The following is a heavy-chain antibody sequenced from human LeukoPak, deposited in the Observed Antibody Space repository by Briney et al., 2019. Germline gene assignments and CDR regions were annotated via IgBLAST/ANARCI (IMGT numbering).Heavy chain of an antibody. J-gene: IGHJ4*02. Sequence: PGGSLRLSCAASGFTLSSYWMHWVRQAPGKGLVWVSRINTDGRSVTYAELVKGRFTISRDNAKNTLYLQMNSLRAEDTAVYYCLRTTLGPAGAIDYWGQGTLVAVSS. CDR1: GFTLSSYW. CDR2: INTDGRSV. D-gene: IGHD2-2*01. V-gene: IGHV3-74*01. CDR3: LRTTLGPAGAIDY.